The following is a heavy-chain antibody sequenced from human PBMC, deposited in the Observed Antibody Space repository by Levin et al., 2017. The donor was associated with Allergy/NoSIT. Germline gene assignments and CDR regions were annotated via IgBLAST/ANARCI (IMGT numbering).Heavy chain of an antibody. CDR2: IIPIFGTA. Sequence: PMASVKVSCKASGGTFSSYAISWVRQAPGQGLEWMGGIIPIFGTANYAQKFQGRVTITADESTSTAYMELSSLRSEDTAVYYCARDTTSHSSSGYRKDAFDIWGQGTMVTVSS. CDR1: GGTFSSYA. J-gene: IGHJ3*02. CDR3: ARDTTSHSSSGYRKDAFDI. D-gene: IGHD6-13*01. V-gene: IGHV1-69*13.